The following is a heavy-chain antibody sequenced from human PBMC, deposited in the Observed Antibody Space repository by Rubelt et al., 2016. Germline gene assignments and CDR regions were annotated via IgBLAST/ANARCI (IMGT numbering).Heavy chain of an antibody. Sequence: GLEWMGGIIPIFGTANYAQKFQGRVTITADESTSTAYMELSSLRSEDTAVYYCATTLGYCSSTSCLNYYMDVWGKGTTVTVSS. D-gene: IGHD2-2*01. CDR3: ATTLGYCSSTSCLNYYMDV. J-gene: IGHJ6*03. CDR2: IIPIFGTA. V-gene: IGHV1-69*01.